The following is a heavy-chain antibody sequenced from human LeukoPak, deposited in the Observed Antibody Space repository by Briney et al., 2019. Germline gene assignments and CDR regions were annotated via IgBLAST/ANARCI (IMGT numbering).Heavy chain of an antibody. CDR3: AREEGCSGGSCYSRSHFDY. CDR1: GYTFTSYY. J-gene: IGHJ4*02. CDR2: INPSGGST. Sequence: ASVKVSCKASGYTFTSYYMHWVRQAPGQGLEWMGIINPSGGSTSYAQKFQGRVTMTRDTSASTVYMELSSLRSEDTAVYYCAREEGCSGGSCYSRSHFDYWGQGTLVTVSS. V-gene: IGHV1-46*01. D-gene: IGHD2-15*01.